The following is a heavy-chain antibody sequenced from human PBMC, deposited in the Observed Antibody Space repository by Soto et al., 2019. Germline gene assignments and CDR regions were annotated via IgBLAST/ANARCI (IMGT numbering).Heavy chain of an antibody. CDR1: GGSITTNGHY. CDR2: IYYTGNS. D-gene: IGHD6-19*01. V-gene: IGHV4-31*03. CDR3: AREQWGFDS. J-gene: IGHJ4*02. Sequence: PSETLSLTCSVSGGSITTNGHYWTWIRQHPGQGLEWIAYIYYTGNSYLNPSLKSRLSISVGTSKNHFSLELRSVTAADTAVYYCAREQWGFDSWGQGTLVTVSS.